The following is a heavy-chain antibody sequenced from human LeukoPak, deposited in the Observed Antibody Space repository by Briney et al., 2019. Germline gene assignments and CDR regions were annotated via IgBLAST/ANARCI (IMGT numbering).Heavy chain of an antibody. D-gene: IGHD6-13*01. CDR1: GGSISSGGYY. CDR2: IYYSGST. CDR3: ARGATAAGSKNFDY. V-gene: IGHV4-31*03. J-gene: IGHJ4*02. Sequence: SSQTLSLTCTVSGGSISSGGYYWSWIRQHPGKGLEWIGYIYYSGSTYYNPSLKSRVTISVDTSKNQFSLKLSSVTAADTAVYYCARGATAAGSKNFDYWGQGTLVTVSS.